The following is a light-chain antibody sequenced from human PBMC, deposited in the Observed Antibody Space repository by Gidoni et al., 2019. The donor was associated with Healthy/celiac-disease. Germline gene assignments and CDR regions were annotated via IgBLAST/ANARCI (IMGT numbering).Light chain of an antibody. CDR2: GAS. J-gene: IGKJ1*01. CDR3: QQYNNWPPWT. V-gene: IGKV3-15*01. CDR1: QRVSSN. Sequence: EVMMTQSPATLSVSPGERATLSCRANQRVSSNLAWYQQQPGQAPRLLLYGASTMATGIPARFSGSGSGTEFTLPISSLQSEDFAAYYCQQYNNWPPWTFGQGTKVEIK.